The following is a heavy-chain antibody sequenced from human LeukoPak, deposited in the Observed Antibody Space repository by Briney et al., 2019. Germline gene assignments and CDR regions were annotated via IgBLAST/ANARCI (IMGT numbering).Heavy chain of an antibody. J-gene: IGHJ4*03. CDR2: IRGSGGNT. V-gene: IGHV3-23*01. CDR1: GFTFSSYE. Sequence: GGSLRLSCAASGFTFSSYEMNWVRQAPGKGLEWVSVIRGSGGNTYYADSVKGRFTISRDNSKNTLYLQINSLRDEDTAVYYCLRDFDYWGQGTLVTVSS. CDR3: LRDFDY.